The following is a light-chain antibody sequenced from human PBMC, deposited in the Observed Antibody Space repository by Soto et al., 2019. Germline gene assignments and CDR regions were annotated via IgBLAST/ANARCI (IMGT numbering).Light chain of an antibody. J-gene: IGKJ3*01. CDR3: QQSYSTLFT. CDR1: QTVIRY. Sequence: IPMTQFPSSLSASVGDRVTITCRAGQTVIRYLNWYQQKPGRAPNLLIYAVSNLQSGVPSRFSGSGSGTEFTLTISDLQPDDFATYYCQQSYSTLFTFGPGTKVEIK. CDR2: AVS. V-gene: IGKV1-39*01.